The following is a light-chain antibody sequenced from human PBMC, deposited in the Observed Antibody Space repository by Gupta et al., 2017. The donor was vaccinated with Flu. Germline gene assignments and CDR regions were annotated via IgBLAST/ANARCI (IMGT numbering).Light chain of an antibody. J-gene: IGLJ2*01. CDR2: SNN. CDR3: AAWYDSRNAGM. Sequence: QSAPTQPPSASETPGQRFAISCSGSSSNIGSNTVNWFQQDPGMTPRLLIYSNNQRPSGVPDRFSGSKSGTSAALAISGRQPDDGVDYYCAAWYDSRNAGMLGGGTKLTVL. V-gene: IGLV1-44*01. CDR1: SSNIGSNT.